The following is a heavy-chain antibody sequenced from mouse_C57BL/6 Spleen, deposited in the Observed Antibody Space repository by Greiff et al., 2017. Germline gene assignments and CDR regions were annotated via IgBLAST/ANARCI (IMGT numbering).Heavy chain of an antibody. Sequence: VQLQQSGAELVKPGASVKLSCTASGFTIKDYYMHWVKQRTEQGLEWIGRIDPEDGETKYATKFQGKATITADTSSNTAYLQLSSLTSEDTAVYYCARNSLYAMDYWGQGTSVTVSS. CDR1: GFTIKDYY. V-gene: IGHV14-2*01. CDR2: IDPEDGET. CDR3: ARNSLYAMDY. D-gene: IGHD6-2*01. J-gene: IGHJ4*01.